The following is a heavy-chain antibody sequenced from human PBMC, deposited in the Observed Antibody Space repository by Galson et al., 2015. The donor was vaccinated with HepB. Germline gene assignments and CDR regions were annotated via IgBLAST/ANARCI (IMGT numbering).Heavy chain of an antibody. CDR2: IRDRAGYK. Sequence: SLRLSCAASGFTFSSYAMNWVRQAPGQGLEWVSSIRDRAGYKFYADSVKGRFTISRDNSKNTLYLQMNSLRAEDTAVYYCARSGSTGQVDYWGQGTLVTVSS. V-gene: IGHV3-23*01. J-gene: IGHJ4*02. D-gene: IGHD1-14*01. CDR3: ARSGSTGQVDY. CDR1: GFTFSSYA.